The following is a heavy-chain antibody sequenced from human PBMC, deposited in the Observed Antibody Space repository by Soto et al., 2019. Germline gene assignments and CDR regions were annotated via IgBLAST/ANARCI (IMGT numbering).Heavy chain of an antibody. Sequence: LQQWGAGLLKPSETLSLTCAVYGGSFSVYYWSWIRQPPGKGLEWIGEINPSGSTNYTPSLKSRVTMSGDTPKNQFSLKLTSVTAADTAVYYCARGRDGGAANWGQGTLVTVSS. CDR2: INPSGST. CDR3: ARGRDGGAAN. D-gene: IGHD4-17*01. CDR1: GGSFSVYY. V-gene: IGHV4-34*01. J-gene: IGHJ4*02.